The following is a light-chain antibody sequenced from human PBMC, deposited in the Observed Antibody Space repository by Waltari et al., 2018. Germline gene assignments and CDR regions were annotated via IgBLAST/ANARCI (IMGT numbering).Light chain of an antibody. CDR3: QQYYTTPWT. CDR2: WAS. V-gene: IGKV4-1*01. CDR1: QSVLHSSNNKNY. Sequence: DIVMTQSPDSLAVSLGERATINCKSSQSVLHSSNNKNYLAWYQQKPGRPPKLLMYWASTRESGVPDRFSGSGSGTDFTLTISSLQAEDVAVYYCQQYYTTPWTFGQGTKVEIK. J-gene: IGKJ1*01.